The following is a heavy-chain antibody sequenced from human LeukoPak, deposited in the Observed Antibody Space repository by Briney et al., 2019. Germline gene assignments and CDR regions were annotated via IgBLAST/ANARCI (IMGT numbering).Heavy chain of an antibody. CDR2: ISAYNGNT. V-gene: IGHV1-18*01. D-gene: IGHD2-15*01. Sequence: ASVTVSCKTSGYTSTSYGFSWVRQAPGQGLEWMGWISAYNGNTNYAQKFQGRVTMTTDTSTSTAYMELRSLRSDDTAVYYCARVRVVVGATPGVHYFDYWGQGTLVTVSS. J-gene: IGHJ4*02. CDR3: ARVRVVVGATPGVHYFDY. CDR1: GYTSTSYG.